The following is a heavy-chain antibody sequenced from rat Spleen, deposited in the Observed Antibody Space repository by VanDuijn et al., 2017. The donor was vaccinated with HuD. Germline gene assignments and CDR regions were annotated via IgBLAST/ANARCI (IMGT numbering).Heavy chain of an antibody. D-gene: IGHD1-12*02. CDR2: IWTDGGT. CDR1: GLSLTSKS. J-gene: IGHJ2*01. Sequence: QVQLKESGPGLVQPSQTLSLTCPVSGLSLTSKSVAWIRQPPGKGLEWMGIIWTDGGTDYNSAVQSRLSISRDTSKSQIYLKMSTLQTEDTAMYFCARMVVITSPFFDNWGQGVMVTVSS. CDR3: ARMVVITSPFFDN. V-gene: IGHV2-47*01.